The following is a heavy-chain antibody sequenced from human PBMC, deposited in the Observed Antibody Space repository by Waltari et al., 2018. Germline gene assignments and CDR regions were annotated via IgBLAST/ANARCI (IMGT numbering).Heavy chain of an antibody. CDR1: GFTFDDYA. D-gene: IGHD3-22*01. CDR3: AKGGYYEYYFDY. Sequence: EVQLVESGGGLVQPGRSLRLSCAASGFTFDDYAMHWVRQAPGKGLEWVSGISWNSGSIGHADSVKGRFTISRDNAKNSLYLQMNSLRAEDTALYYCAKGGYYEYYFDYWGQGTLVTVSS. J-gene: IGHJ4*02. CDR2: ISWNSGSI. V-gene: IGHV3-9*01.